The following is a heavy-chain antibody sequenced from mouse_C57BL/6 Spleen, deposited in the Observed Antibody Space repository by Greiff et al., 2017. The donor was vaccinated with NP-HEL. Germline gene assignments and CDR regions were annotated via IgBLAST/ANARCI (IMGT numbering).Heavy chain of an antibody. CDR3: ARERDYDYDGAMDY. D-gene: IGHD2-4*01. CDR1: GFTFSSYA. V-gene: IGHV5-4*01. CDR2: ISDGGSYT. Sequence: EVKVVESGGGLVKPGGSLKLSCAASGFTFSSYAMSWVRQTPEKRLEWVATISDGGSYTYYPDNVKGRFTISRDNAKNNLYLQMSHLKSEDTAMYYCARERDYDYDGAMDYWGQGTSVTVSS. J-gene: IGHJ4*01.